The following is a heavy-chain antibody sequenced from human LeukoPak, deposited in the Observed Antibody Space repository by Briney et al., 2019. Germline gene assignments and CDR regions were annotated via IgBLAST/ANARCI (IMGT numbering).Heavy chain of an antibody. CDR1: GFTFSSYG. J-gene: IGHJ6*02. Sequence: GGSLRLSCAASGFTFSSYGMHWVRQAPGKGLEWVAVISYDGSNKYYADSVKGRFTISRDNSKNTLYLQMNSLRAEDTAVYYCAKRGGIAVAGVYYYYYGMDVWGQGTTVTVSS. D-gene: IGHD6-19*01. V-gene: IGHV3-30*18. CDR3: AKRGGIAVAGVYYYYYGMDV. CDR2: ISYDGSNK.